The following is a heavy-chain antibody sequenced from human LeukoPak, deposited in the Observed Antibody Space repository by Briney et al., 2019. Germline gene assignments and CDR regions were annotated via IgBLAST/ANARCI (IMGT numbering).Heavy chain of an antibody. CDR2: INPNSGGT. D-gene: IGHD6-13*01. Sequence: ASVKVSCKASGYTFTGYYMHWVRQAPGQGLEWMGWINPNSGGTNYAQKFQGRVTMTRDTSISTAYMELSRLRSDDTAVYYCARDRAAAAGPGGWYYYYMDVWGKGTTVTVSS. J-gene: IGHJ6*03. CDR1: GYTFTGYY. V-gene: IGHV1-2*02. CDR3: ARDRAAAAGPGGWYYYYMDV.